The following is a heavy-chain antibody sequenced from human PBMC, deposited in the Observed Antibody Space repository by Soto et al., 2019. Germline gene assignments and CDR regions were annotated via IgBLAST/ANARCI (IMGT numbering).Heavy chain of an antibody. V-gene: IGHV3-23*01. J-gene: IGHJ4*02. CDR2: ISERGDST. Sequence: PGGSLRLSCAASGFTFSVYAMSWVRQAPGKGLEWVSTISERGDSTYYADSVKGRFTISRDNSKNTLYLQMNSLRAEDTAVYYCAKSITARPFDYWGQGALVTVSS. CDR1: GFTFSVYA. D-gene: IGHD6-6*01. CDR3: AKSITARPFDY.